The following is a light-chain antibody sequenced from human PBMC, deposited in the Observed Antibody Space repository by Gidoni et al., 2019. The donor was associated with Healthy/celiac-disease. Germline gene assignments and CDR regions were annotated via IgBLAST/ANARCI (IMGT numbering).Light chain of an antibody. CDR1: QSISSY. CDR3: QQSYSTPWT. CDR2: AAS. Sequence: DIQMTQSPSSLSASVGDRVTINCRASQSISSYLNWYQQKPGKAPKLLIYAASSLQSGVPSRFSGSGSGTDFTLTISSLQPEDFATYYCQQSYSTPWTFXPXTKVDIK. V-gene: IGKV1-39*01. J-gene: IGKJ3*01.